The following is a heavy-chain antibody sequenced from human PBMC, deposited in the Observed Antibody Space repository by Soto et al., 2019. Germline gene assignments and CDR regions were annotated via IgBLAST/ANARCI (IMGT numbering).Heavy chain of an antibody. D-gene: IGHD2-2*02. Sequence: QVQLVQSGAEVKKPGSSVKVSCKASGGTFSSYTISWVRQAPGQGLEWMGRIIPILGIANYAQKFQGRVTITAEKSTSTAYMELSSLRSEDTAVYYCAREIYTYYYGMDVWGQGTTVTVSS. CDR1: GGTFSSYT. J-gene: IGHJ6*02. V-gene: IGHV1-69*08. CDR2: IIPILGIA. CDR3: AREIYTYYYGMDV.